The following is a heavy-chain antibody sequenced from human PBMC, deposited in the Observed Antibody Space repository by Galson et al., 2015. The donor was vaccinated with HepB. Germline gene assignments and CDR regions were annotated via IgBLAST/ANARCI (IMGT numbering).Heavy chain of an antibody. J-gene: IGHJ4*02. CDR2: ISSTSSSI. Sequence: SLRLSCAASGFTFSSYSMNWVRQAPGKGLEWVSYISSTSSSIYYAASVKGRFTISRDNAENSLYLQMNGLRAEDTAVYYCASDPLHVPTIEDRRGGFDYWGQGTLVTVSS. CDR1: GFTFSSYS. V-gene: IGHV3-48*01. D-gene: IGHD3-22*01. CDR3: ASDPLHVPTIEDRRGGFDY.